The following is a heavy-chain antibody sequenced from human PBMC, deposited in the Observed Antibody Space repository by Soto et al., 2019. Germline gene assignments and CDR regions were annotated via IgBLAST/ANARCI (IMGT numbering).Heavy chain of an antibody. V-gene: IGHV3-64*01. D-gene: IGHD3-22*01. CDR1: GFTFSSYA. J-gene: IGHJ4*02. Sequence: EVQLVESGGGLVQPGGSLRLSCAASGFTFSSYAMHWVRQAPGKGLEYVSAISSYGGSTYYANSVKGRFTISRDNSKNTLYLQMGSLRAEEMAVYYCARDPDSSGYYYFDYWGQGTLVTVSS. CDR3: ARDPDSSGYYYFDY. CDR2: ISSYGGST.